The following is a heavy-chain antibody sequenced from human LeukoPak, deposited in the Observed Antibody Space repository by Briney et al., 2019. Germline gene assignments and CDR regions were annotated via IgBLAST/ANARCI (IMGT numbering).Heavy chain of an antibody. CDR3: AREGYYDSSGYYYPLYFDY. J-gene: IGHJ4*02. D-gene: IGHD3-22*01. Sequence: PGGSLRLSCAASGFTVSSNYMSWVRQAPGKGLEWVSVIDSGGSTYYADSVKGRFTISRDNSKNTLYLQMNSLRAEDTAVYYCAREGYYDSSGYYYPLYFDYWGQGTLVTVSS. CDR2: IDSGGST. V-gene: IGHV3-66*01. CDR1: GFTVSSNY.